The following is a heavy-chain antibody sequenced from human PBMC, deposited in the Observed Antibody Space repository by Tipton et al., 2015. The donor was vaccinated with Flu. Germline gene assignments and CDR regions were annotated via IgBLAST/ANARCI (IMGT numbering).Heavy chain of an antibody. CDR3: ARDSAVFPGALHY. CDR1: GGSISSGSYY. Sequence: TLSLTCSVSGGSISSGSYYWTWIRQPPGKGLEWIGHIYYTGSTSYSPSLKSRVAISRDKSMNQFSLRLTSVTAADTAVYFCARDSAVFPGALHYRGLGKLVTVSS. V-gene: IGHV4-31*03. CDR2: IYYTGST. D-gene: IGHD1-26*01. J-gene: IGHJ4*02.